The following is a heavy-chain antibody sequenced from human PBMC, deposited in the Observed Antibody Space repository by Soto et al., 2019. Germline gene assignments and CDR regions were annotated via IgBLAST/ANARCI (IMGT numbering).Heavy chain of an antibody. CDR1: VYTFFTYD. J-gene: IGHJ5*02. D-gene: IGHD4-17*01. CDR3: ARHHGPTASEKWFDP. Sequence: QVHLVQSGVEVKTPGASVKVSCQASVYTFFTYDISWVRQAPGQVLEWMGWISTYSVDTKYGQKFQGRVTMTTDTSTTTAYLELRSLNSDDTSVYYCARHHGPTASEKWFDPWGQGTLVTVSS. V-gene: IGHV1-18*01. CDR2: ISTYSVDT.